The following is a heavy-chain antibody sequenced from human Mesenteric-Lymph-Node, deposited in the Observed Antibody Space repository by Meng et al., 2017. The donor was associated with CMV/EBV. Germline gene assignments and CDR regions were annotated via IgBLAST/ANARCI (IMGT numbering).Heavy chain of an antibody. J-gene: IGHJ4*02. CDR1: FPVSSLC. CDR3: ASDFQRYSSSWYSADY. CDR2: INSDGSST. Sequence: FPVSSLCVHCVRQAPGKGLVWVSRINSDGSSTSYADSVKGRFTISRDNAKNTLYLQMNSLRAEDTAVYYCASDFQRYSSSWYSADYWGQGTLVTVSS. D-gene: IGHD6-13*01. V-gene: IGHV3-74*01.